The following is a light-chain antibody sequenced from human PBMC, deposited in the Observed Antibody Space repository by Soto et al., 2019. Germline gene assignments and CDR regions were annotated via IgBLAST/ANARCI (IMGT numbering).Light chain of an antibody. Sequence: QSALTQPPSVSGSPGQSVTISCTGTSSDVGKYDRVSWYQQPPGTAPKLIIYEVTNRPSGVPARFSGSKSGSTASLTISGLQAEDEAEYYCSSYTSSSRYVFGTGTKVTVL. CDR3: SSYTSSSRYV. J-gene: IGLJ1*01. CDR2: EVT. V-gene: IGLV2-18*02. CDR1: SSDVGKYDR.